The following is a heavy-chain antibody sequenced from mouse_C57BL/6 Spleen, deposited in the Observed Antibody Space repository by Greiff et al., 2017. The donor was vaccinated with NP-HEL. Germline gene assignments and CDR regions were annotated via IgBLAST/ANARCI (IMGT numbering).Heavy chain of an antibody. J-gene: IGHJ3*01. CDR1: GFTFSSYA. Sequence: EVKVVESGGGLVKPGGSLKLSCAASGFTFSSYAMSWVRQTPEKRLEWVATISDGGSYTYYPDNVKGRFTISRDNAKNNLYLQMSHLKSEDTAMYYCARDEEDYPSTYWGQGTLVTVSA. CDR2: ISDGGSYT. D-gene: IGHD5-5*01. V-gene: IGHV5-4*01. CDR3: ARDEEDYPSTY.